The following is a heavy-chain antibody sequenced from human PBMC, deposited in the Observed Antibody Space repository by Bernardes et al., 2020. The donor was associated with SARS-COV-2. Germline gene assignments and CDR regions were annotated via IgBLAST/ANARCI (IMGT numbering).Heavy chain of an antibody. CDR3: ARFSPDYSNRAGWFDP. Sequence: SETLSLTCAVYGGSFSGYYWSWIRQPPGKGLEWIGEINHSGSTNYNPSLKSRVTISVDTSKNQFSLKLSSVTAADTAVYYCARFSPDYSNRAGWFDPWGQGTLVTVSS. CDR1: GGSFSGYY. CDR2: INHSGST. J-gene: IGHJ5*02. V-gene: IGHV4-34*01. D-gene: IGHD4-4*01.